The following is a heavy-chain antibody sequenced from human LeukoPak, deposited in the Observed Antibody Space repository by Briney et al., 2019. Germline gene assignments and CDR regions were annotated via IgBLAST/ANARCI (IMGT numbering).Heavy chain of an antibody. CDR1: GGSISSYY. V-gene: IGHV4-39*01. Sequence: SETLSLTCTVSGGSISSYYWGWIRQPPGKGLEWIGSIYYSGSTYYNPSLKSRVTISVDTSKNQFSLKLSSVTAADTAVYYCARQVRVRGRSSRGPFDYWGQGTLVTVSS. CDR2: IYYSGST. J-gene: IGHJ4*02. D-gene: IGHD3-10*01. CDR3: ARQVRVRGRSSRGPFDY.